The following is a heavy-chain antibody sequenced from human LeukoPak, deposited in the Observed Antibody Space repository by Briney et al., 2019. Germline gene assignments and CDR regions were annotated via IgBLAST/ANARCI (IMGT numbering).Heavy chain of an antibody. Sequence: PGGSLRLSCAASGFTFSSYAMHWVRQAPGKGLEWVAVISYDGSNKYYADSVKGRFTISGDNSKNTLYLQMNSLRAEDTAVYYCARVPPAWDIFDYWGQGTLVTVSS. V-gene: IGHV3-30-3*01. J-gene: IGHJ4*02. CDR2: ISYDGSNK. CDR3: ARVPPAWDIFDY. D-gene: IGHD2-15*01. CDR1: GFTFSSYA.